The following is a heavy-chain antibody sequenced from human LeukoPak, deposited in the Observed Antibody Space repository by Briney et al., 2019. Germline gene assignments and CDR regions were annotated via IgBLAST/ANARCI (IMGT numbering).Heavy chain of an antibody. V-gene: IGHV4-59*12. J-gene: IGHJ4*02. Sequence: SETLSLTCSVSGGSISNYFWTWIRQPPGKGLEWIGYIYSSGSTYYNPSLKSRVTISVDTSKNQFSLKLSSVTAADTAVYCCRRVHGSGWGRGDYWGQGTLVTVSS. CDR1: GGSISNYF. CDR3: RRVHGSGWGRGDY. D-gene: IGHD6-19*01. CDR2: IYSSGST.